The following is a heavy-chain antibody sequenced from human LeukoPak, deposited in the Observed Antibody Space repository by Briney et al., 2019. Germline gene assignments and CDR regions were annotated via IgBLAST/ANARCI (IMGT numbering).Heavy chain of an antibody. J-gene: IGHJ6*02. CDR3: AKEYSSSWYSYYYGMDV. D-gene: IGHD6-13*01. CDR1: GFTFSNYD. Sequence: GGSLRLSCAASGFTFSNYDTHWVRQAPGKGLEWVAVISYDGSNKYYADSVKGRFTISRDNSKNTLYLQMNSLRAEDTAVYYCAKEYSSSWYSYYYGMDVWGQGTTVTVSS. V-gene: IGHV3-30*18. CDR2: ISYDGSNK.